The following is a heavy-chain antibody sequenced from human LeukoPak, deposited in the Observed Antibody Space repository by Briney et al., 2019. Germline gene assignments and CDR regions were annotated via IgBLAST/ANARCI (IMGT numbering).Heavy chain of an antibody. Sequence: PGGSLRLSCAASGFTFSSYVMNWVRQAPGKGLEWVSSISSSSSYIYYADSVKGRFTISRDNAKNSLYLQMNSLRAEDTAVYYCARAEYSYGPRGFDYWGQGILVTVSS. J-gene: IGHJ4*02. D-gene: IGHD3-16*01. CDR2: ISSSSSYI. V-gene: IGHV3-21*01. CDR1: GFTFSSYV. CDR3: ARAEYSYGPRGFDY.